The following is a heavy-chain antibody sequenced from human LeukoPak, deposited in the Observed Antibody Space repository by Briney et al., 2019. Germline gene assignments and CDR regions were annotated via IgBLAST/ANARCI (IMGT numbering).Heavy chain of an antibody. CDR3: ATTGTIFGVVFDY. Sequence: GESLKISCKGSGYSFTSYWIGWVRQAPGKGLEWMGGFDPEDGETIYAQKFQGRVTMTEDTSTDTAYMELSGLRSEDTAVYYCATTGTIFGVVFDYWGQGTLVTVSS. CDR1: GYSFTSYW. V-gene: IGHV1-24*01. J-gene: IGHJ4*02. D-gene: IGHD3-3*01. CDR2: FDPEDGET.